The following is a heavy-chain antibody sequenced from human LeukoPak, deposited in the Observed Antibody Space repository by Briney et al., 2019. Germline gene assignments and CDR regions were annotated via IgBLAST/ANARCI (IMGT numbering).Heavy chain of an antibody. CDR2: INPNSGGT. V-gene: IGHV1-2*02. J-gene: IGHJ4*02. Sequence: ASVKVSCKASGYTFTGYYMHWLRQAPGQGLEWMGWINPNSGGTNYAQKFQGRVTMTRDTSISTAYMEPSRLRSDDTAVYYCARESADYYDSSGYYYLVYYFDYWGQGTLVTVSS. CDR3: ARESADYYDSSGYYYLVYYFDY. CDR1: GYTFTGYY. D-gene: IGHD3-22*01.